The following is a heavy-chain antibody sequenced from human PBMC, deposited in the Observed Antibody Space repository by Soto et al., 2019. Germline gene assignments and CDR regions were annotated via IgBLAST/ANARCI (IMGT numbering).Heavy chain of an antibody. CDR2: ISSSDIPI. J-gene: IGHJ6*02. CDR1: GFTFSDYS. CDR3: ARGRGLSTQYYYSVMDV. Sequence: EVQLVESGGGLVHPGGSLRLSCVASGFTFSDYSMNWVRQAPGKGLEWISYISSSDIPIYYADSVKGRFTISRDNAKNSLYLQMNRLRDEDTAVYYCARGRGLSTQYYYSVMDVWGQGTTVTVSS. V-gene: IGHV3-48*02.